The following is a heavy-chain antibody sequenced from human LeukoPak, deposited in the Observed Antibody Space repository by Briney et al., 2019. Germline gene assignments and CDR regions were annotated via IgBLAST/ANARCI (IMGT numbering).Heavy chain of an antibody. CDR2: FDPEDGET. CDR3: ARDRIVGASFSWFDP. V-gene: IGHV1-24*01. J-gene: IGHJ5*02. Sequence: ASVKVSCKVSGYTLTELSMHWVRQAPGKGLEWMGGFDPEDGETIYAQKFQGRVTMTEDTSTDSAYMELSSLRAEDTALYYCARDRIVGASFSWFDPWGQGTLVTVSS. CDR1: GYTLTELS. D-gene: IGHD1-26*01.